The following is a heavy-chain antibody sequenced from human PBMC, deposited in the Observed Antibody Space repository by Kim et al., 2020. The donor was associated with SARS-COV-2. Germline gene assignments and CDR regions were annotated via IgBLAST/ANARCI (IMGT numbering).Heavy chain of an antibody. D-gene: IGHD1-1*01. V-gene: IGHV1-69*13. CDR3: ASQLGPRTYYFDY. Sequence: SVKVSCKASGGTFSSYAISWVRQAPGQGLEWMGGIIPIFGTANYAQKFQGRVTITADESTSTAYMELSSLRSEDTAVYYCASQLGPRTYYFDYWGQGTLVTVSS. CDR2: IIPIFGTA. J-gene: IGHJ4*02. CDR1: GGTFSSYA.